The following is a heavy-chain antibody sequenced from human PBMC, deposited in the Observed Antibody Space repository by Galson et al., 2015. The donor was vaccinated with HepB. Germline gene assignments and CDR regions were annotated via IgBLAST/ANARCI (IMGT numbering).Heavy chain of an antibody. V-gene: IGHV4-39*01. CDR3: ARRGGSGFAYFEL. CDR1: GGAISSSRYY. J-gene: IGHJ2*01. CDR2: VGYSGSS. Sequence: ETLSLTCTVAGGAISSSRYYCGWIRQPPGKGLEGFGGVGYSGSSNYNPSVKSRVTISVDTSKNQFSLNVRSVTAADTAVYYCARRGGSGFAYFELWGRGTLVTVSS. D-gene: IGHD3-22*01.